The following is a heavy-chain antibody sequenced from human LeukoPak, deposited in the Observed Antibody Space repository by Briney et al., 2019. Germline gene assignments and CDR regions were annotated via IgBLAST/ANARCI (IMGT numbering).Heavy chain of an antibody. CDR2: ISGSGVTT. CDR1: GFTFSSYA. D-gene: IGHD3-22*01. CDR3: AKENRIVVRDAFDI. V-gene: IGHV3-23*01. J-gene: IGHJ3*02. Sequence: GGSLRLSCAASGFTFSSYAMSWVRQAPGKGLEWVSAISGSGVTTYYVDSLKGRFTISRDNSKNTLYLQMNSLRDEDTAVYYCAKENRIVVRDAFDIWGQGTMVSVSS.